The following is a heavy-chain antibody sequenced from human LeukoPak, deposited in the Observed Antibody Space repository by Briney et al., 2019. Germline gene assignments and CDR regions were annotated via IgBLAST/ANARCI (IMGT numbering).Heavy chain of an antibody. Sequence: SETLSLTCTVSGGSISSYYWSWIRQPPGKGLEWIGYIYYSGRTNYNPSLKSRVTISIDTSKIQFSLKLSSVTAADTAVYYCARQGSYGPLDYWGQGTLVTVSS. CDR2: IYYSGRT. CDR3: ARQGSYGPLDY. V-gene: IGHV4-59*01. J-gene: IGHJ4*02. D-gene: IGHD5-18*01. CDR1: GGSISSYY.